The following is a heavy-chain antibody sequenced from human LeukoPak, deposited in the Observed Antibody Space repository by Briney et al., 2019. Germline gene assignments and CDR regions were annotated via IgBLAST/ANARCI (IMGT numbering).Heavy chain of an antibody. V-gene: IGHV3-7*01. Sequence: GGSLRLSCAASGFTFSSYWMHWVRQAPGKGLEWVANIKQDGSEKYYVDSVKGRFTISRDNAKNSLFLQMDSLRAEDTAVYYCARDEWAGTVAYWGQGTLVTVSS. J-gene: IGHJ4*02. D-gene: IGHD6-19*01. CDR2: IKQDGSEK. CDR1: GFTFSSYW. CDR3: ARDEWAGTVAY.